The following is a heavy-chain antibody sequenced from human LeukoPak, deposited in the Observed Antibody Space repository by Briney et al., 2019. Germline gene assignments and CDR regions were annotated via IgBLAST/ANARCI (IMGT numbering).Heavy chain of an antibody. V-gene: IGHV3-48*03. CDR2: ISSSGSTI. Sequence: GGSLRLSCAASGVTFSIYEMNWVRQAPGKGLEWVSYISSSGSTIYYADSVKGRFTISRDNAKNSLFLRMSSLRAEDTAVYYCAIQGIYSTSWYSFDYWGQGTLVTVSS. J-gene: IGHJ4*02. CDR1: GVTFSIYE. CDR3: AIQGIYSTSWYSFDY. D-gene: IGHD6-13*01.